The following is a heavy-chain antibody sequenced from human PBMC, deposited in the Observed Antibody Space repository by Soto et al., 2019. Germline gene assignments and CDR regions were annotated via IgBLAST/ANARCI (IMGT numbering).Heavy chain of an antibody. CDR2: ISAYNGNT. D-gene: IGHD4-17*01. CDR3: ARLTLVLSHDYGDYVANNMDF. V-gene: IGHV1-18*01. Sequence: ASVEVSCKASGYTFTSYGISWVRQAPGQGLEWMGWISAYNGNTNYAQKLQGRVTMTTDTSTSTAYMELRSLRSDDTAVYYCARLTLVLSHDYGDYVANNMDFWGQGTTVTVSS. J-gene: IGHJ6*02. CDR1: GYTFTSYG.